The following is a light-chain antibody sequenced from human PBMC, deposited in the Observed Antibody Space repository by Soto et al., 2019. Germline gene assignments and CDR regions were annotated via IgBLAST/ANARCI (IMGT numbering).Light chain of an antibody. J-gene: IGKJ1*01. CDR3: QQYENSWT. CDR1: QNINTW. Sequence: DIQVTQSPSTLSASVGDRVTIACRASQNINTWLAWYQQKPGKAPKLLIYKASNLESGVPSRFSGSGSGTKFTLTISSLQPDDFATYYCQQYENSWTFGQGTKVESK. V-gene: IGKV1-5*03. CDR2: KAS.